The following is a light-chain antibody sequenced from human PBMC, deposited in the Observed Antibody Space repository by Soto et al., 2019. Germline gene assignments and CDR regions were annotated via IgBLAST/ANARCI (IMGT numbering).Light chain of an antibody. CDR1: QGISSY. J-gene: IGKJ4*01. V-gene: IGKV1-8*01. CDR2: AAS. Sequence: AIRMTQSPSSFSASTGDRVTITCRASQGISSYLAWYQQKPGKAPKLLIYAASTLQSGVPSRFSGSGSGTDFTLTISCLQSEDFATYYCQQYYSYPPLTFGGGTKVDIX. CDR3: QQYYSYPPLT.